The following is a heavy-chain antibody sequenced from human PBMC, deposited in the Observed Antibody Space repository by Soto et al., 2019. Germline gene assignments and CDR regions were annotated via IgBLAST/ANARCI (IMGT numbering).Heavy chain of an antibody. J-gene: IGHJ3*02. CDR3: ARYWNAGTLYGAFDI. D-gene: IGHD4-17*01. Sequence: QVQLVQSGAEVRQPGSSVKVSCEASGGSFNNYVISWLRQAPGQGLEWMGGIIPTYEAANYAQKFRGRLTITADRATNTAYMELNSLRPEDTATYYCARYWNAGTLYGAFDIWGQGTTVIVS. V-gene: IGHV1-69*06. CDR2: IIPTYEAA. CDR1: GGSFNNYV.